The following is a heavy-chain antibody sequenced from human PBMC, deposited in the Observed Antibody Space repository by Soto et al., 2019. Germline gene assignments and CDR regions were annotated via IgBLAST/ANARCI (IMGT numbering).Heavy chain of an antibody. J-gene: IGHJ4*02. V-gene: IGHV3-30*09. CDR1: GFTFTSFA. CDR2: ISENGVNK. Sequence: LRLSCSASGFTFTSFAIHWVRQAPGKGLEWVAVISENGVNKYSAESVRGRFVISRDNSKNTVELEMNSLRPEDTAIYFCARRLTKTVSALGYWGQGTLVTVSS. D-gene: IGHD2-8*01. CDR3: ARRLTKTVSALGY.